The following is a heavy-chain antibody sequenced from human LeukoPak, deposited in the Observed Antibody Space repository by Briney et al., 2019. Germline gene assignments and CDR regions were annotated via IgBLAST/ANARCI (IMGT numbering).Heavy chain of an antibody. J-gene: IGHJ4*02. V-gene: IGHV3-53*01. D-gene: IGHD6-19*01. CDR3: ARSGGAVAGMRNYFDY. CDR2: IYSGGST. CDR1: GFTVSSNY. Sequence: PGGSLRLSCAASGFTVSSNYMSWVRQAPGKGLEWVSVIYSGGSTYYADSVKGRFTISRDNSKNTLHLQMNSLRAEDTAVYYCARSGGAVAGMRNYFDYWGQGTLVTVSS.